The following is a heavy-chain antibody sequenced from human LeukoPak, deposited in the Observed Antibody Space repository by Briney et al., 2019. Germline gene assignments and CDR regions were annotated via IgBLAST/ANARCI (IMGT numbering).Heavy chain of an antibody. D-gene: IGHD3-22*01. CDR3: ATHDSAVMVTSAFDF. V-gene: IGHV4-59*01. J-gene: IGHJ5*01. Sequence: SETLSLTCTVSGASISSYSWSWIRQAPGKGLEWLGNIHYSGNTNYNPSPSLRGRVTISLDMPNNQFSLNLNSVTAADAAVYYCATHDSAVMVTSAFDFWGQGILVTVSS. CDR1: GASISSYS. CDR2: IHYSGNT.